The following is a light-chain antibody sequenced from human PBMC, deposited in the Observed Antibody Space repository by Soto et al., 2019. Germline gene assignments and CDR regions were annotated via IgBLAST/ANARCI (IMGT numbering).Light chain of an antibody. Sequence: DIQMTQSPSSLSASVGGRVTITCRASQSIISYLNWYQQKPGKAPKLLIYAASSLQSGVPSRFSGSGSGTDFTLTISSLQPEDFATYYCQQSYSTPLTFGGGTKVDIK. CDR1: QSIISY. CDR2: AAS. CDR3: QQSYSTPLT. J-gene: IGKJ4*01. V-gene: IGKV1-39*01.